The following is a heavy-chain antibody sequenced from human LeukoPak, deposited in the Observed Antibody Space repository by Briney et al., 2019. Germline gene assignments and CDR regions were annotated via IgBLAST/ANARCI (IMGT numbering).Heavy chain of an antibody. D-gene: IGHD1-26*01. J-gene: IGHJ5*02. Sequence: PGASVKVSCKASGYTFTSYGISWVRQAPGQGLEWMGWISAYNGNTNYAQKLQGRVTMTTDTSTSTAYMELRSLRSDDTAVYYCARDPNSGSYITKPPLNNWFDPWGQGTLVTVSS. CDR3: ARDPNSGSYITKPPLNNWFDP. CDR1: GYTFTSYG. CDR2: ISAYNGNT. V-gene: IGHV1-18*01.